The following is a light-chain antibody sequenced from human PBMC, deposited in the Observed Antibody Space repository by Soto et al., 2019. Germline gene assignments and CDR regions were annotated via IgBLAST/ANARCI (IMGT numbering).Light chain of an antibody. J-gene: IGKJ1*01. Sequence: EVVLTQSPNTLSLSPGESATLSCRASQAVSSTYLVWYQQRPGLAPRLLIYGASSRAPGISDRFSGSGSGTDFTLTISRLEPEDFAVYYCHQCGNSWWTFSEGTKVDIK. CDR3: HQCGNSWWT. CDR2: GAS. CDR1: QAVSSTY. V-gene: IGKV3-20*01.